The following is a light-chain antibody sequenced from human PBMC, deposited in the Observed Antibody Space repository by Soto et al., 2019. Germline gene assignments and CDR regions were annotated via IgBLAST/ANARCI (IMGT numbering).Light chain of an antibody. CDR2: EVS. V-gene: IGLV2-14*01. Sequence: QSVLTHPASVSACPGQSITLSCTGTSSDSGAYNYVSWFQQHPSKAPKLMIYEVSNRPSGVSNRLSGFKSGNTASLTISRLQAEDEAEYYCTSYTRTSTFVFGTGTKVTVL. CDR3: TSYTRTSTFV. CDR1: SSDSGAYNY. J-gene: IGLJ1*01.